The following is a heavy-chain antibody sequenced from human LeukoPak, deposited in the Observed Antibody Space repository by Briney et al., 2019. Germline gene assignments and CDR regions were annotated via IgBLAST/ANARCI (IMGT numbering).Heavy chain of an antibody. V-gene: IGHV3-48*03. CDR1: GFTFSSYE. Sequence: GGSLRLSCAASGFTFSSYEMNWVRQAPGKGLEWASYISSSGHTIYYADSVKGRFTISRGNAKNSLYLQMNSLRAEDTAVYYCARDPPYDILTGRNLYYMDVWGKGTTVTVSS. CDR2: ISSSGHTI. CDR3: ARDPPYDILTGRNLYYMDV. D-gene: IGHD3-9*01. J-gene: IGHJ6*03.